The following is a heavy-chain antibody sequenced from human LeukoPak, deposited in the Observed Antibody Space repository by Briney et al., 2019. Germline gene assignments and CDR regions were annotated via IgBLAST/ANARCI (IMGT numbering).Heavy chain of an antibody. Sequence: PGGSLRLSCAASGFTFSSYEMNWVRQAPGKGLEWVSYINSGDSTLYYADSVKGRFTISRDNAKNSLNLQMNSLRAEDTAVYYCARIHNLGILAHFDYWGQGTLVTVSS. CDR2: INSGDSTL. CDR1: GFTFSSYE. D-gene: IGHD1-1*01. CDR3: ARIHNLGILAHFDY. J-gene: IGHJ4*02. V-gene: IGHV3-48*03.